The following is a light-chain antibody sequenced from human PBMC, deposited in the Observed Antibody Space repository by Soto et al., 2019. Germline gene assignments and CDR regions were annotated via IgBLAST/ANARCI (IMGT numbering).Light chain of an antibody. CDR1: QSVGNK. CDR2: GAS. CDR3: EQYSYWWT. Sequence: EIVLTQSPATLSVSPGESATLSCRASQSVGNKLAWFQQKPGQGPRLLIYGASTRATGVPARFSGSGSGTDFTLTISSLQSEDFVVYFCEQYSYWWTVGKGTKVDIK. J-gene: IGKJ1*01. V-gene: IGKV3-15*01.